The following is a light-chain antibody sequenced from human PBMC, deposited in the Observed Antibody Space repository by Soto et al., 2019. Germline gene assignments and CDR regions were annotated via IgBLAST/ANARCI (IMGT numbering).Light chain of an antibody. CDR3: AAWDDSLSGYV. Sequence: VLTQPPSASGTPGQRVTISCSGSNSNIGNNYIYWYRQLPGTAPKLLIYRSNERPSGVPDRFSGSKSGTSASLAISGLRSEDEADYYCAAWDDSLSGYVFGIGTKVTVL. CDR2: RSN. V-gene: IGLV1-47*01. J-gene: IGLJ1*01. CDR1: NSNIGNNY.